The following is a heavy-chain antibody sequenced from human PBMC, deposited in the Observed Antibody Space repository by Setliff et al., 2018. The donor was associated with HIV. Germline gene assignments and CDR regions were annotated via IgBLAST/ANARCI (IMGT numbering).Heavy chain of an antibody. J-gene: IGHJ4*02. CDR3: ARVFGVRQAFDN. CDR2: IHPNRGGT. D-gene: IGHD3-10*02. CDR1: GYTFSDYF. Sequence: ASVKVFCKASGYTFSDYFIHWVRQAPGQGLEWMGWIHPNRGGTNYAQKFQGRVTMTRDTSITTAYMELSRLSSDDTAVYYCARVFGVRQAFDNWGQGTLVTVSS. V-gene: IGHV1-2*02.